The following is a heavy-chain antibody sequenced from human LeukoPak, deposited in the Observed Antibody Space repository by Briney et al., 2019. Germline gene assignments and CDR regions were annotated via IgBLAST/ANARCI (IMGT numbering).Heavy chain of an antibody. CDR1: GFTSTSYW. V-gene: IGHV3-7*01. CDR2: INHDGTDK. Sequence: GSLRLSCAASGFTSTSYWMTWVRQAPGRGLHWVANINHDGTDKNYADSVKGRFTISRDNAKNTLYLQMNSLRAEDTAVYYCARDATTVGLRYFDWLPAPSDYWGQGTLVTVSS. D-gene: IGHD3-9*01. J-gene: IGHJ4*02. CDR3: ARDATTVGLRYFDWLPAPSDY.